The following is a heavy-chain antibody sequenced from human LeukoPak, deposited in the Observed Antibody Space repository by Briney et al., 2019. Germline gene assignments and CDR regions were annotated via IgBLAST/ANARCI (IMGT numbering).Heavy chain of an antibody. Sequence: SETLSLTCTVSGGSISSYYWSWTRQPAGKGLEWIGRIYTSGSTNYNPSLKSRVTISVDKSKNQFSLKLSSVTAADTAVYYCARVGNYYDSSGYYYYYYYVDVWDKGATVTVSS. D-gene: IGHD3-22*01. CDR2: IYTSGST. V-gene: IGHV4-4*07. CDR3: ARVGNYYDSSGYYYYYYYVDV. J-gene: IGHJ6*03. CDR1: GGSISSYY.